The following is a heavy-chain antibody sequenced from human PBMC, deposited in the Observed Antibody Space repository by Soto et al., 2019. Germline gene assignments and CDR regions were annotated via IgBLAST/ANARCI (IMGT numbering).Heavy chain of an antibody. V-gene: IGHV3-73*01. CDR1: GFTFSGSS. CDR2: IRSKANNYAT. Sequence: XVSLRLSCAAAGFTFSGSSTHWVRQASGRGLDWVGHIRSKANNYATAYAASVKGRFTISRDDSKNTAYLQMSSLNTEDTAVYYCTLPYRYCAGDCYSVAAFNFWPQGAMVTVSS. CDR3: TLPYRYCAGDCYSVAAFNF. D-gene: IGHD2-21*02. J-gene: IGHJ3*01.